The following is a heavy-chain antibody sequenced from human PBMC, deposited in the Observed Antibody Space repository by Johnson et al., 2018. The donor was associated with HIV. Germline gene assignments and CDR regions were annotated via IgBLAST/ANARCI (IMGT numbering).Heavy chain of an antibody. V-gene: IGHV3-7*01. CDR3: ARDGASTGVGPDAFDI. Sequence: EVQLVESGGGLVKPGGSLRLSCAASGFTFSSYWMSWVRQAPGKGLEWVAHIKQDGSEKYYVDSVKGRFTISRYNAKNSLYLQMNSLRAEDTAVYYCARDGASTGVGPDAFDIWGQGTMVTVSS. CDR2: IKQDGSEK. D-gene: IGHD7-27*01. CDR1: GFTFSSYW. J-gene: IGHJ3*02.